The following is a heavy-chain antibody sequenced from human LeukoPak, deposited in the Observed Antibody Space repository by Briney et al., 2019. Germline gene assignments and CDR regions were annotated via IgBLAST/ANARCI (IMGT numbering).Heavy chain of an antibody. V-gene: IGHV3-48*04. J-gene: IGHJ6*02. CDR2: ISSSGTTI. CDR1: GFTFTSYS. Sequence: GGSLRLSCAASGFTFTSYSMNWVRQAPGKGLEWVSYISSSGTTIYYAGSVKCRFTISRDNAKNSLYLQMNSLTAEDTAVYYCARDLLGYYGMDVWGQGTTVTVSS. CDR3: ARDLLGYYGMDV. D-gene: IGHD2-15*01.